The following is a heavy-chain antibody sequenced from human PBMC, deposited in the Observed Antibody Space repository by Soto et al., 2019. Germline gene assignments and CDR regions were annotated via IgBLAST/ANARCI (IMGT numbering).Heavy chain of an antibody. J-gene: IGHJ4*02. CDR3: ARVDMAVAGIRF. V-gene: IGHV3-30-3*01. CDR2: ISYDGSNK. Sequence: PVGSLRLSCAASGFTFSSYAMHWVRQAPGKGLEWVAVISYDGSNKYYADSVKGRFTISRDNSKNTLYLQMNSLRAEDTAVYYCARVDMAVAGIRFWGQGTLVTVSS. CDR1: GFTFSSYA. D-gene: IGHD6-19*01.